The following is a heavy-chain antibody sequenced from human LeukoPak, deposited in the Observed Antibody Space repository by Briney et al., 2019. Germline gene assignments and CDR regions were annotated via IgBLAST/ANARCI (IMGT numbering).Heavy chain of an antibody. CDR1: GFTFSSYW. Sequence: GESLRLSCATSGFTFSSYWMNWVRQAPGKGLEWVANIKQDGSEKYYVDSVKGRFTISRDNAKNSLYLQMNSLRAEDTAVYYCARPPYGSGSYYPFDYWGQGTLVTVSS. CDR2: IKQDGSEK. V-gene: IGHV3-7*01. D-gene: IGHD3-10*01. J-gene: IGHJ4*02. CDR3: ARPPYGSGSYYPFDY.